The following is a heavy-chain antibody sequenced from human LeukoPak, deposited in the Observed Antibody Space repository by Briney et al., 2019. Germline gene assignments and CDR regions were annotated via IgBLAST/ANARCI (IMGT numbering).Heavy chain of an antibody. V-gene: IGHV3-23*01. CDR3: AKGYCSSTSCFYDY. D-gene: IGHD2-2*01. CDR1: GFTFSSYA. CDR2: ISGSGGST. J-gene: IGHJ4*02. Sequence: GGSLRLSCAASGFTFSSYAMSWVRQAPGKGLEWVSAISGSGGSTYYADSVKGRFTISRDNSKNTLYLQMNRLRAEDTAVYYCAKGYCSSTSCFYDYWGQGTLVTVSS.